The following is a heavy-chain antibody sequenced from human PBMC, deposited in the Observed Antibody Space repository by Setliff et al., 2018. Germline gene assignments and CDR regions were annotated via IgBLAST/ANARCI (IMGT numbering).Heavy chain of an antibody. CDR2: ISGDGNTV. Sequence: GGSLRLSCTASGFTFTSAVMTWFRQAPGKGLEWLSKISGDGNTVYYADSVRGRFTISRDNAKNSLYLQMNSLRAEDSAVYYCARDGVFYAMDFWGQGTTVTVSS. D-gene: IGHD3-10*01. CDR3: ARDGVFYAMDF. V-gene: IGHV3-48*03. CDR1: GFTFTSAV. J-gene: IGHJ6*02.